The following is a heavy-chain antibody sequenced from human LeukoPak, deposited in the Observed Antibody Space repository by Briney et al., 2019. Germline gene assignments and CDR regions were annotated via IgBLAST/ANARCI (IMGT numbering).Heavy chain of an antibody. V-gene: IGHV3-7*01. CDR1: GFTFSSYW. CDR3: ARYCSGGSCYPFYYYGMDV. Sequence: GGSLRLSCAASGFTFSSYWMSWVRQAPGKGLEWVANVKQDGSEKYYVDSVKGRFTISRDNAKNSLYLQMNSLRAEDTAVYYCARYCSGGSCYPFYYYGMDVWGQGTTVTVSS. J-gene: IGHJ6*02. D-gene: IGHD2-15*01. CDR2: VKQDGSEK.